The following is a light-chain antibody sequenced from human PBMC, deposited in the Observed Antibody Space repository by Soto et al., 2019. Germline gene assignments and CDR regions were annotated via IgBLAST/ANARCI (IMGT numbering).Light chain of an antibody. V-gene: IGKV2D-29*01. CDR3: LQTIQPLLT. J-gene: IGKJ4*01. CDR2: EVF. CDR1: QSLLHTDGKTY. Sequence: DVVMTQTPLSLSVTPGQPASISCKSSQSLLHTDGKTYLYWYLQKPGHPPQLLIYEVFNRSSGVPDRFSGSGSGTDFTLKISRVEAEDVGTYYCLQTIQPLLTFGGGTKVEI.